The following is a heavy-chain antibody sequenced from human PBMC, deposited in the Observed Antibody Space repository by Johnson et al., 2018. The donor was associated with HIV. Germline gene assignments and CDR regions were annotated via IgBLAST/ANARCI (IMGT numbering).Heavy chain of an antibody. V-gene: IGHV3-30*14. CDR1: GFSFSSYA. D-gene: IGHD2-8*01. J-gene: IGHJ3*02. Sequence: QVQLVESGGGVVQPGRSLRPSCAASGFSFSSYAMHWVRQAPGKGLEWVVVVSYDGSERYYADSLKGRFTISRDSSKNTLYLQMGSLRAEDTAVYYCARDGAANNAFDIWGQGTMVTVSS. CDR2: VSYDGSER. CDR3: ARDGAANNAFDI.